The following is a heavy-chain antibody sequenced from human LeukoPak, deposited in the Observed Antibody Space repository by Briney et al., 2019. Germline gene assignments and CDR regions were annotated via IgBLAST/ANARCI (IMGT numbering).Heavy chain of an antibody. V-gene: IGHV3-23*01. CDR2: LRGDGET. CDR3: AKASWVSTADAVL. CDR1: GFTFSNYA. Sequence: PGGSLRLSCVASGFTFSNYAMSWVRQAPGRGLEWVSSLRGDGETFYADSAKGRFTLSRDESRNMVFLQLHSLRVEDTAVYFCAKASWVSTADAVLWGQGTLVTVSS. D-gene: IGHD3-16*01. J-gene: IGHJ4*02.